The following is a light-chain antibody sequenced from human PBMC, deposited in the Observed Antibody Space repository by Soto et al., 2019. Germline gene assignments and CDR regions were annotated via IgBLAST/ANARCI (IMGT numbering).Light chain of an antibody. CDR2: SVS. J-gene: IGLJ1*01. Sequence: QSALTQPRSVSGSPGQSVTISCTGTSSDVGGHNYVSWYQQHPGKAPKLMISSVSKRPSGVPDRFSGSKSGNTASLTISGLQAEDEADYYCCSYPGSYTYVFGTGTKVTVL. CDR1: SSDVGGHNY. V-gene: IGLV2-11*01. CDR3: CSYPGSYTYV.